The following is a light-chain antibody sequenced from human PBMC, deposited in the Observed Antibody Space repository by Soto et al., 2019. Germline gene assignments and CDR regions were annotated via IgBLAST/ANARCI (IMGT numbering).Light chain of an antibody. CDR3: CSYTDGSILL. Sequence: QSALTQPASVSESPGQSISISCGGGRNDIGTYNLVSWYQQHPGKAPKLIIYEGNKRPSGVSNRFSGSRSGNTASLTISGLQAEDEADYYCCSYTDGSILLFGGGTKLTVL. V-gene: IGLV2-23*01. CDR2: EGN. CDR1: RNDIGTYNL. J-gene: IGLJ3*02.